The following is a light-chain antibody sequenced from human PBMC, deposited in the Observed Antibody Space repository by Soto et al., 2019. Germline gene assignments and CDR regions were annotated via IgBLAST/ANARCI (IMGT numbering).Light chain of an antibody. CDR2: RNN. CDR3: AAWDDSLSGPV. V-gene: IGLV1-47*01. CDR1: HPNIGSNY. J-gene: IGLJ1*01. Sequence: LLAPPPSTFWAPRAKVTIPCSWNHPNIGSNYVYWYQQLPGTAPKLLIYRNNQRPSGVPDRFSGSKSGTSASLAISGLRSEDEADYYCAAWDDSLSGPVFGTGTKVTVL.